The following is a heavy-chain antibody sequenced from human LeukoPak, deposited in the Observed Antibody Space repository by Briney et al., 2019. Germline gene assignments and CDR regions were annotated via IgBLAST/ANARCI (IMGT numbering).Heavy chain of an antibody. CDR2: INHSGST. Sequence: SETLSLTCTVSGGSISGYYWSWIRQAPGKGLEWIGEINHSGSTNYNPSLKSRVTISVDTSKNQFSLKMASVTAADTAVYYCARLQYCSSTSCYYPFDPWGRGTLVTVSS. V-gene: IGHV4-34*01. CDR3: ARLQYCSSTSCYYPFDP. J-gene: IGHJ5*02. D-gene: IGHD2-2*01. CDR1: GGSISGYY.